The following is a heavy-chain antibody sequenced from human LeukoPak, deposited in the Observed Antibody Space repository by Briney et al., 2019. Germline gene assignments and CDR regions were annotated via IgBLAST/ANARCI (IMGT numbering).Heavy chain of an antibody. CDR3: ARQPGEQQLVGNAFDI. J-gene: IGHJ3*02. CDR1: GYSFTSYW. Sequence: GESLKISCKGSGYSFTSYWIGWVRQMPGKGLEWMGIIYPGDSDTRYSPSFQGQVTISADKSISTAYLQWSSLKASDTAIYYCARQPGEQQLVGNAFDIWGQGTMVTVSS. V-gene: IGHV5-51*01. CDR2: IYPGDSDT. D-gene: IGHD6-13*01.